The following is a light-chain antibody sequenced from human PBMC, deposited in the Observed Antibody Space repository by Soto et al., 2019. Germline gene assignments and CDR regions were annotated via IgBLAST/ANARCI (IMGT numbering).Light chain of an antibody. CDR2: LNSDGSH. V-gene: IGLV4-69*01. CDR1: SGHSSYA. CDR3: QTWGTGIQV. Sequence: QSVLNQSPSASASLGASVKLTCTLSSGHSSYAIAWHQQQPEKGPRYLMKLNSDGSHSKGDGIPDRFSGSSSGAERYLTISSRQSEDEADYYCQTWGTGIQVFGAGTKVTV. J-gene: IGLJ1*01.